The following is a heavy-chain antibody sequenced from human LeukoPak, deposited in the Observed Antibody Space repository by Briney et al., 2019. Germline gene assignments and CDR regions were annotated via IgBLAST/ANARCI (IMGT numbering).Heavy chain of an antibody. J-gene: IGHJ3*02. CDR2: IYYTGTT. V-gene: IGHV4-59*01. D-gene: IGHD2-21*01. CDR1: GGSISHYY. Sequence: SSETLSLTCTVSGGSISHYYWSWIRQPPGKGPEWLGYIYYTGTTNYNPSLKSRVTISVDTSKNQFSLKLNSVTAADTAVYYCARLLRPGGRKGDCFDIWGQGTMVTVSS. CDR3: ARLLRPGGRKGDCFDI.